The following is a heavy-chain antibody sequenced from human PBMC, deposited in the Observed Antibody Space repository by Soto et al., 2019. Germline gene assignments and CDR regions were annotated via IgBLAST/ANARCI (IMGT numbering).Heavy chain of an antibody. CDR3: ARFRGSYGMDV. V-gene: IGHV1-69*02. CDR1: GGTFSSST. CDR2: IIPILGIA. D-gene: IGHD3-10*01. Sequence: QVQLVQSGAEVKKPRSSVKVSCKASGGTFSSSTLSWVRQAPRQGLEWMGRIIPILGIANYAQKFQGRVTITADTARSTAYLELSRLRSEDTAVYYCARFRGSYGMDVWGQGTTVTFSS. J-gene: IGHJ6*02.